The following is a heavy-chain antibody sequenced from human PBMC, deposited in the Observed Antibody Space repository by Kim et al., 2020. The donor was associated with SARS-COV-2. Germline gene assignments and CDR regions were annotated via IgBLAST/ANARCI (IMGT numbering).Heavy chain of an antibody. V-gene: IGHV3-49*03. CDR2: IRSKAYGGTT. J-gene: IGHJ5*02. Sequence: GGSLRLSCTASGFTFGDYAMSWFRQAPGKGLEWVGFIRSKAYGGTTEYAASVKGRFTISRDDSKSIAYLQMNSLKTEDTAVYYCTRGGSLLGVPNWFDPWGQGTLVTVSS. CDR1: GFTFGDYA. CDR3: TRGGSLLGVPNWFDP. D-gene: IGHD1-26*01.